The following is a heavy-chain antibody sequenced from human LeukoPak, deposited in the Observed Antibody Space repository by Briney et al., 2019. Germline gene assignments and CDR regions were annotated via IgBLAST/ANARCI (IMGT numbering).Heavy chain of an antibody. V-gene: IGHV2-70*11. Sequence: ESGPALVKPTQTLTLTCTFSGFSLSTSGMCVSWIRQPPGKALEWLARIDWDDDKYYSTSLKTRVTISKDTSKNQVVLTMTNMDPVDTATYYCARIRYGDGAKGAFDIWGQGTMVTVSS. J-gene: IGHJ3*02. CDR1: GFSLSTSGMC. CDR2: IDWDDDK. D-gene: IGHD4-17*01. CDR3: ARIRYGDGAKGAFDI.